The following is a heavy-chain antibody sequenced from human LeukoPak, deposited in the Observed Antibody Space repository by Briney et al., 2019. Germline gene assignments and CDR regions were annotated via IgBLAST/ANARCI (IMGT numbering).Heavy chain of an antibody. D-gene: IGHD3-3*01. CDR3: ARQDVLRLPQIDP. Sequence: SEPLSLTCTVSGGSISSSSYYWGWIRQPPGKGLEWIGRIYYSGSTYYNPSLKSRVTISVDTSKNQFSLKLSSVTAADTAVYYCARQDVLRLPQIDPWGQGTLVTVSS. CDR1: GGSISSSSYY. J-gene: IGHJ5*02. V-gene: IGHV4-39*01. CDR2: IYYSGST.